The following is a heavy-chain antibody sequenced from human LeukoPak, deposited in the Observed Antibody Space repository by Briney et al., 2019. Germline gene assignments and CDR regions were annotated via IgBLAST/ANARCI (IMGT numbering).Heavy chain of an antibody. D-gene: IGHD3-10*01. V-gene: IGHV4-59*01. Sequence: PSETLSLTYTVSGVSISNYYWNWIRQPPGKGLEWIGYIYYSGSTNYNPSLKSRVTISVDTSENQFSLKLTSVTAADTAVYYCARDDGLWFGEGTGFDLWGRGTLVTVSS. CDR3: ARDDGLWFGEGTGFDL. CDR1: GVSISNYY. J-gene: IGHJ2*01. CDR2: IYYSGST.